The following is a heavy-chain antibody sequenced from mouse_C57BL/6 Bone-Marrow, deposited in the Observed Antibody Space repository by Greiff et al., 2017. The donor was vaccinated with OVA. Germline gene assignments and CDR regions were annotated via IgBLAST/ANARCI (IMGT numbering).Heavy chain of an antibody. CDR1: GFSFNTYA. J-gene: IGHJ3*01. V-gene: IGHV10-1*01. Sequence: EAGGGLVQPKGSLKLSCAASGFSFNTYAMNWVRQAPGKGLEWVARIRSKSNNYATYYADSVKDRFTISRDDSESMLYLQMNNLKTEDTAMYYCVRGVSWFAYWGQGTLVTVSA. CDR2: IRSKSNNYAT. CDR3: VRGVSWFAY.